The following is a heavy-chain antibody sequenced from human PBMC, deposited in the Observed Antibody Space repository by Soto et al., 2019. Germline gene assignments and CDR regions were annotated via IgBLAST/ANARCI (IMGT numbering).Heavy chain of an antibody. J-gene: IGHJ4*02. CDR2: INHSGST. V-gene: IGHV4-34*01. D-gene: IGHD3-10*01. Sequence: SSETLSLTCAVYGGSFSGYYWSWIRQPPGKGLEWIGEINHSGSTNYNPSLKSRVTISVDTSKNQFSLKLSSVTAADTAVYYCARRPRDSRYGYFFDYWGQGTLVTVSS. CDR3: ARRPRDSRYGYFFDY. CDR1: GGSFSGYY.